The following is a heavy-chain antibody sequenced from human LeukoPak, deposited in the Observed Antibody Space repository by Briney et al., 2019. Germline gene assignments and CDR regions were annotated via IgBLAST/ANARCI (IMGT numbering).Heavy chain of an antibody. CDR2: IYYSGST. CDR1: NGSVSSTDYY. J-gene: IGHJ4*02. D-gene: IGHD3-9*01. V-gene: IGHV4-39*01. Sequence: SSETLSLICTVSNGSVSSTDYYWGWIRQPPGKRLEWIGNIYYSGSTYYNPSLRSRVTMSVDTSKNQFSLKMSSVTAADTAVYYCARLSKGRYFDYIFDYWGQGTLVTVSS. CDR3: ARLSKGRYFDYIFDY.